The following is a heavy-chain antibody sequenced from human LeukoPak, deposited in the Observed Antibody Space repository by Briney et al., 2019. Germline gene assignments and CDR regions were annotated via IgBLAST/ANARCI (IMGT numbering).Heavy chain of an antibody. CDR1: GGSISSYY. Sequence: SETLSLTCTVSGGSISSYYWSWIRQPPAKGLEWIGYIYYSGSTNYNPSLKSRVTVSVDTSKNQFSLKLSSVTAADTAVYYCAREGSGYDYYMDVWGKGTTVTISS. D-gene: IGHD1-26*01. CDR2: IYYSGST. V-gene: IGHV4-59*01. CDR3: AREGSGYDYYMDV. J-gene: IGHJ6*03.